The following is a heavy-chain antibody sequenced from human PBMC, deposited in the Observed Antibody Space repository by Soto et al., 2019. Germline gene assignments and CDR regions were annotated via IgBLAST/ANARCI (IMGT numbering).Heavy chain of an antibody. CDR2: MNPNSGNT. D-gene: IGHD1-1*01. CDR1: GYTFTSYD. J-gene: IGHJ5*02. CDR3: AREYNWNDAEWFDP. V-gene: IGHV1-8*01. Sequence: ASVKVSCKASGYTFTSYDINWVRQVTGQGLEWMGWMNPNSGNTGYAQKFQGRVTMTRNTSISTAYMELSSLRSEDTAVYYCAREYNWNDAEWFDPWGQGTLVTVSS.